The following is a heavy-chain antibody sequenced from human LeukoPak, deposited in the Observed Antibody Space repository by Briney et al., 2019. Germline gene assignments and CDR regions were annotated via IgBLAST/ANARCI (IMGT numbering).Heavy chain of an antibody. CDR3: ARDYYGSARNFDY. CDR1: GYTFTGYY. J-gene: IGHJ4*02. CDR2: ISAYNGNT. Sequence: ASVKVSCKASGYTFTGYYMHWVRQAPGQGLEWMGWISAYNGNTNYAQKLQGRVTMATDTSTSTAYMELRSLRSDDTAVYYCARDYYGSARNFDYWGQGTLVTVSS. V-gene: IGHV1-18*04. D-gene: IGHD3-10*01.